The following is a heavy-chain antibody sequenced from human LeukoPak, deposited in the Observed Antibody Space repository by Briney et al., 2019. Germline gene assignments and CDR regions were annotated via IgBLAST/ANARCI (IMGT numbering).Heavy chain of an antibody. CDR3: ARESSGSRYGGSFDV. D-gene: IGHD6-19*01. CDR2: ISSSSRYI. J-gene: IGHJ3*01. Sequence: GGSLRLSCAASGFTFSSYSINWVRQAPGKGLEWVSSISSSSRYIYYADSVKGRFTISRDNAKNSLYLQMNSLRAEDTAVYYCARESSGSRYGGSFDVWGQGTMVTVPS. CDR1: GFTFSSYS. V-gene: IGHV3-21*01.